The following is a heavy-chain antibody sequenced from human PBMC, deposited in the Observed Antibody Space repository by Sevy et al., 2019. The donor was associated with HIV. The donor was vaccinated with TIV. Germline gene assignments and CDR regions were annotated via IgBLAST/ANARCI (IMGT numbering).Heavy chain of an antibody. V-gene: IGHV3-30*18. CDR2: ISYDGSNK. CDR3: AKDILRYSSSSLKVGYYYYGMDV. J-gene: IGHJ6*02. Sequence: GGSLRLSCAASGFTFSSYGMHWVRQAPGKGLEWVAVISYDGSNKYYADSVKGRFTISRDNSKNTLYLQMNSLRAEDTAVYYCAKDILRYSSSSLKVGYYYYGMDVWGQGTTVNVSS. CDR1: GFTFSSYG. D-gene: IGHD6-6*01.